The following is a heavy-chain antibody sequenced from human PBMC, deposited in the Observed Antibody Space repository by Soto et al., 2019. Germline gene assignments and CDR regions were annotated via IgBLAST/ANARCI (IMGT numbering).Heavy chain of an antibody. V-gene: IGHV4-61*01. CDR2: INYRGSA. D-gene: IGHD3-9*01. CDR1: GGSIISGSYY. Sequence: SETLSLTCTFSGGSIISGSYYWNWIRHPPGKGLEWIGYINYRGSANYNPSLKSRVTISIDMSKNQFSLKMSSVTAADTAVYYCVSTLRYFDAQNIDYWGQGTLVTVSS. J-gene: IGHJ4*02. CDR3: VSTLRYFDAQNIDY.